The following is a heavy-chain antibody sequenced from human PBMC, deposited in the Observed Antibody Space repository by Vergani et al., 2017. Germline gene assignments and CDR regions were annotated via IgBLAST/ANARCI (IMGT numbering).Heavy chain of an antibody. Sequence: EVQLLESGGDLVQPGGSLRLSCAASGFTFNHYAMNWVRQAPGKGLEWVSGISGSGGSTYYAGSVKGRFTISRDSSKNTLYLQMNSLSAGDTAVYYCAKSNPRYGGYDYLDYYHAMDVWGQGTTVTVSS. CDR3: AKSNPRYGGYDYLDYYHAMDV. CDR2: ISGSGGST. CDR1: GFTFNHYA. V-gene: IGHV3-23*01. J-gene: IGHJ6*02. D-gene: IGHD5-12*01.